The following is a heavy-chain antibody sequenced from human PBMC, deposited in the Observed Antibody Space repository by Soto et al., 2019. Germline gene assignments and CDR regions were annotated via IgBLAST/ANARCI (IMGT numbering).Heavy chain of an antibody. CDR1: CDSIINYY. Sequence: PSETLSLTCAFSCDSIINYYWNWIRQPPGRGLEWIGYFYYGGSANYNPSLNGRVTISVDTPKKQISLSLSSVTAADTAVYYCARADFWSGYYAFEKWGQGIRVTVSS. CDR2: FYYGGSA. V-gene: IGHV4-59*01. CDR3: ARADFWSGYYAFEK. D-gene: IGHD3-3*01. J-gene: IGHJ4*02.